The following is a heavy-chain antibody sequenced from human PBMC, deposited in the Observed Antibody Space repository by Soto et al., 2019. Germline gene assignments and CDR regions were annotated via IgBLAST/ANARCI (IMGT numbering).Heavy chain of an antibody. V-gene: IGHV4-59*01. CDR3: ARGGGYDSFDY. CDR2: AYYSGST. CDR1: GGSISHYY. D-gene: IGHD5-12*01. J-gene: IGHJ4*02. Sequence: SETLSLTCTVSGGSISHYYWSWIRQSPGKGLEWIGYAYYSGSTDYNPSLKSRVTMSVDTSKNQVSLKLNSVTTADTAVYYCARGGGYDSFDYWGQGVLVTVSS.